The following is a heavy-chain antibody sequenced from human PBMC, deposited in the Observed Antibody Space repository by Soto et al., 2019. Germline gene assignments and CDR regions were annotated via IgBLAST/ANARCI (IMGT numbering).Heavy chain of an antibody. CDR1: GFTLNNYG. Sequence: PGGSLRRSCVGSGFTLNNYGVHWVRQAPGEGLEWVAIMWYDGLRQTYLDSVRGRFTVSRDSSTNTIYLQMNSLRVEDTGNYFCVKESTPPFFDSWGQGTPVTVSS. J-gene: IGHJ4*02. CDR3: VKESTPPFFDS. V-gene: IGHV3-33*03. CDR2: MWYDGLRQ. D-gene: IGHD2-15*01.